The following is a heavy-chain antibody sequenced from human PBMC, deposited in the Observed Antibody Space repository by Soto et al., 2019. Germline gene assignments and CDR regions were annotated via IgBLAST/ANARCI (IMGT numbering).Heavy chain of an antibody. Sequence: GTLRLSGEASVFTCSSYSMNWVRPAPKKGLEWVSSISGSGGYIYYADSVKGRFTISRDNAENSLYLHMNSLRAEDTAVYYCARCRTSTWCYSDYWGQGTLVTV. D-gene: IGHD2-2*01. J-gene: IGHJ4*02. V-gene: IGHV3-21*06. CDR3: ARCRTSTWCYSDY. CDR1: VFTCSSYS. CDR2: ISGSGGYI.